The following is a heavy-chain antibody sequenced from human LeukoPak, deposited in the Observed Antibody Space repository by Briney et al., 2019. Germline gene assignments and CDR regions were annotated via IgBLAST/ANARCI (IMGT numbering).Heavy chain of an antibody. V-gene: IGHV3-53*01. CDR2: IYSGGTT. D-gene: IGHD6-13*01. CDR1: GFTVSSNY. J-gene: IGHJ5*02. Sequence: GGSLRLSCAASGFTVSSNYMSWVRQAPGKGLEWVSVIYSGGTTYYADSVEGRFTISRDNSRNTLYLQMNSLRAEDTAIYYCAKGAASTLGFDPWGQGTLVTVSS. CDR3: AKGAASTLGFDP.